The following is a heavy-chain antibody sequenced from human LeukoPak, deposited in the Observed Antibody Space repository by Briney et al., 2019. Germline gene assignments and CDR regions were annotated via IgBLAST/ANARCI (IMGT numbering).Heavy chain of an antibody. Sequence: AGGSLRLSCAASGFTFSTHAMSWVRQAPGKGLEWVANIKQDGSEKYYVDSVKGRFTISRDNAEKSLYLQMNSLRAEDTAVYYCASLGAFDIWGQGTMVTVSS. CDR3: ASLGAFDI. J-gene: IGHJ3*02. CDR1: GFTFSTHA. V-gene: IGHV3-7*01. CDR2: IKQDGSEK.